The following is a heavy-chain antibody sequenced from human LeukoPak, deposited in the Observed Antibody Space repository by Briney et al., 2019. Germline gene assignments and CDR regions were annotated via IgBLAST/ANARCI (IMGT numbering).Heavy chain of an antibody. J-gene: IGHJ6*02. V-gene: IGHV4-39*07. CDR3: ARDSLGYCSSTSCYGDSVYYYYGMDV. CDR1: GGSISSSSYY. D-gene: IGHD2-2*01. CDR2: IYYSGST. Sequence: PSETLSLTCTVSGGSISSSSYYWGWIRQPPGKGLEWIGSIYYSGSTYYNPSLKSRVTISVDTSKNQFSLKLSSVTAADTAVYYCARDSLGYCSSTSCYGDSVYYYYGMDVWGQGTTVTVSS.